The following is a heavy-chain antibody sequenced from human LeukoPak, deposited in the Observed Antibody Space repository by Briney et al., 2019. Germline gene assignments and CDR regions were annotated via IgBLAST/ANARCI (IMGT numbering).Heavy chain of an antibody. V-gene: IGHV5-51*01. D-gene: IGHD6-6*01. J-gene: IGHJ4*02. CDR3: ARLTYSSSSYDGAQWSEYGY. CDR2: IYPGDSDT. CDR1: GYSFTSYW. Sequence: GESLKVSCKGSGYSFTSYWIGWVRQMPGKGLEWMGIIYPGDSDTRYSPSFQGQVTISADKPISTAYLQWSSLKASDTAMYYCARLTYSSSSYDGAQWSEYGYWGQGTLVTVSS.